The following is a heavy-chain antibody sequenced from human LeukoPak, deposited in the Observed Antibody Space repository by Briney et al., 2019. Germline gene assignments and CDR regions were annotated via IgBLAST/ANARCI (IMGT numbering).Heavy chain of an antibody. D-gene: IGHD3-10*01. CDR2: IYYSGST. CDR1: GGSISSYY. V-gene: IGHV4-59*01. Sequence: SETLSLTCTVSGGSISSYYWSWIRQPPGKGLEWIGYIYYSGSTNYNPSLKSRVTISVDTSKNQFSLKLSSVTAADTAVYYCARGLGFGESSYYYYYMDVWGKGTTVTVSS. CDR3: ARGLGFGESSYYYYYMDV. J-gene: IGHJ6*03.